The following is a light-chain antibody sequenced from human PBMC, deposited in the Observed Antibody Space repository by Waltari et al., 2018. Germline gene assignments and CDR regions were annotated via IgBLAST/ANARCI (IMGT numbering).Light chain of an antibody. CDR3: QQRYKWPLT. Sequence: EIVLTQSPATLSLPPGERATISCRASQSVSTYLAWYQQRPGQSPRLLIYDSSNRATGIPARFSGSGSETDFTLTISSLEPEDFAVYYCQQRYKWPLTFGGGSKVEI. CDR1: QSVSTY. V-gene: IGKV3-11*01. CDR2: DSS. J-gene: IGKJ4*01.